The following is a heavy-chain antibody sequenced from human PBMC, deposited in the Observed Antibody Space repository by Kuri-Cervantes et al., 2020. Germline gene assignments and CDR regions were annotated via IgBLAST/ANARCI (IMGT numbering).Heavy chain of an antibody. CDR3: ARDITTYLDV. Sequence: AGSLRLSCAVYGGSFSGYYWSWIRQPPGKGLEWIGEINHSGSTNYNPSLKSRVTISVDTSKNQFSLKLSSVTAADTAVYFCARDITTYLDVWGRGTRVTVSS. D-gene: IGHD3-22*01. CDR1: GGSFSGYY. CDR2: INHSGST. V-gene: IGHV4-34*01. J-gene: IGHJ2*01.